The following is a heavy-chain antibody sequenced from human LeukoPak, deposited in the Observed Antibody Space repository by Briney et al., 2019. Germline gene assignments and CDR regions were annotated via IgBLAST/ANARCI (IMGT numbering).Heavy chain of an antibody. CDR1: GYTFTSHG. V-gene: IGHV1-18*01. CDR2: ISAYNGNT. J-gene: IGHJ5*02. Sequence: ASVKVSCKASGYTFTSHGISWVRQAPGQGLEWMGWISAYNGNTNYAQKLQGRVTMTTDTSTSTAYMELRSLRSDDTAVYYCARESYLWGWGIGKWENNWLDPWGQGTLVTVSS. CDR3: ARESYLWGWGIGKWENNWLDP. D-gene: IGHD1-26*01.